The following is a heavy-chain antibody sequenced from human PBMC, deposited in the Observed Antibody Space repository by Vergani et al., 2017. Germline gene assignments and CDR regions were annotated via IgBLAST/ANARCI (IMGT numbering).Heavy chain of an antibody. Sequence: EVQLVESGGGLVQPGRSLRLSCTASGFTFGDYAMSWFRQAPGKGLEWVGFIRSKAYGGTTEYAASVKGRFTISRDDSKSIAYLQMNSLKTEDTAVYYCTRVYDSSGYSRRDYWGQGTLVTVSS. J-gene: IGHJ4*02. CDR3: TRVYDSSGYSRRDY. V-gene: IGHV3-49*03. CDR1: GFTFGDYA. D-gene: IGHD3-22*01. CDR2: IRSKAYGGTT.